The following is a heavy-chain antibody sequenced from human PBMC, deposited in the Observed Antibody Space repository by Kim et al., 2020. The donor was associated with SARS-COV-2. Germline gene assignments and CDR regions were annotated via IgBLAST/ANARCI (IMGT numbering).Heavy chain of an antibody. CDR3: ARDVIDGYNFLGGYFDY. Sequence: GGSLRLSCAASGFTFSSYSMNWVRQAPGKGLEWVSSISSSSSYIYYADSVKGRFTISRDNAKNSLYLQMNSLRAEDTAVYYCARDVIDGYNFLGGYFDYWGQGTLVTVSS. D-gene: IGHD5-12*01. J-gene: IGHJ4*02. V-gene: IGHV3-21*01. CDR2: ISSSSSYI. CDR1: GFTFSSYS.